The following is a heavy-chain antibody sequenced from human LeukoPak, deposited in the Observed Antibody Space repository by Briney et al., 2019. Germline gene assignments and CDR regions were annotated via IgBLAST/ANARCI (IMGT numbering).Heavy chain of an antibody. CDR2: IIPIFGTA. J-gene: IGHJ6*02. CDR3: ARGYIVVVPAAALYYYYGMDV. D-gene: IGHD2-2*01. CDR1: GGTFISYA. V-gene: IGHV1-69*13. Sequence: SVKVSCKASGGTFISYAISWVRQAPGQGLEWMGGIIPIFGTANYAQKFQGRVTITADESTSTAYMELSSLRSEDTAVYYCARGYIVVVPAAALYYYYGMDVWGQGTTVTVSS.